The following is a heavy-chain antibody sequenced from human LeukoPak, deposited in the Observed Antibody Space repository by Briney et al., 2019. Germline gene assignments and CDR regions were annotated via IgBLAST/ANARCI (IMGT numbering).Heavy chain of an antibody. CDR1: GFTFSNYG. J-gene: IGHJ4*02. Sequence: GGSLRLSCAASGFTFSNYGMNWVRQAPGKGLEWISYISSSSSLIYYADSVKGRFTISRDNAKNSLYLQMNSLRAEDTAVYYCAREYRGEYYFAYWGQGTLVTVSS. CDR2: ISSSSSLI. CDR3: AREYRGEYYFAY. D-gene: IGHD3-10*01. V-gene: IGHV3-48*01.